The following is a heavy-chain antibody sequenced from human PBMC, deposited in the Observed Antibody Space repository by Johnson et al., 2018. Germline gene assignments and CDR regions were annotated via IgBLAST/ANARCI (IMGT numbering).Heavy chain of an antibody. J-gene: IGHJ6*03. CDR1: RMTFSSYS. V-gene: IGHV3-48*01. CDR3: ARDYQYYYLDV. Sequence: EDQLGQSGGGLVEPGGSLRLSCVASRMTFSSYSMNWVRQAPGKGLEWVSYISSSSSDINYADSVKGRFTISRDNAKNSLYLQMNSLRAEDTAVYYCARDYQYYYLDVWGKGTTVSVSS. CDR2: ISSSSSDI.